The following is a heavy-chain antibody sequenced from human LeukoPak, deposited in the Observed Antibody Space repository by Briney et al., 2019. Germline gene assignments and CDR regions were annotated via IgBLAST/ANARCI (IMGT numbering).Heavy chain of an antibody. V-gene: IGHV3-21*01. CDR3: ARRWYFDL. J-gene: IGHJ2*01. CDR2: ISKSRNYI. Sequence: GGSLRLSCAASGFTFSRYNMNWVRQAPGQGLEWVACISKSRNYIYYADSVKGRFTISRDNSKSTLYLQMNSLRTEDTAVYYCARRWYFDLWGRGTLVTVSS. CDR1: GFTFSRYN.